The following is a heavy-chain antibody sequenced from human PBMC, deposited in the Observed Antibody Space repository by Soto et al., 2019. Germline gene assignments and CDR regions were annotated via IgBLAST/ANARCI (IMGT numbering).Heavy chain of an antibody. D-gene: IGHD3-3*01. CDR2: IYYSGST. CDR3: AIEKLRFLEWLPQPYNWFDP. J-gene: IGHJ5*02. CDR1: GGSISSGGYY. Sequence: SETLSLTCTVSGGSISSGGYYWSWIRQHPGKGLEWIGYIYYSGSTYYNPSLKSRVTISVDTSKNQFSLKLSSVTAADTAVYYCAIEKLRFLEWLPQPYNWFDPWGQGTLVTGSS. V-gene: IGHV4-31*03.